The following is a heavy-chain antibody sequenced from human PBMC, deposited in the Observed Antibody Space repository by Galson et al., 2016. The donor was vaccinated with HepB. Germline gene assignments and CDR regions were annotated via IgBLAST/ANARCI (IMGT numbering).Heavy chain of an antibody. CDR2: IKHDGNED. J-gene: IGHJ6*02. V-gene: IGHV3-7*01. Sequence: SLRVSCAAASGFTFSTYWMSWVRQAPGKGLEWVANIKHDGNEDYYADSVKGRFTISRDNAKNLLYLQMDSLRVEDTGVYYCAREVVDRAMVYPLYFYGMDVWGQGTTVTVSS. CDR1: GFTFSTYW. D-gene: IGHD5-18*01. CDR3: AREVVDRAMVYPLYFYGMDV.